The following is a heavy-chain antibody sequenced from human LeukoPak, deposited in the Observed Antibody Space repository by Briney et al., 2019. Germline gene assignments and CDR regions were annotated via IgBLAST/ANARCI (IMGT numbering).Heavy chain of an antibody. CDR3: AKDGAYDSSGYYYLGWYFDL. J-gene: IGHJ2*01. V-gene: IGHV3-30*18. Sequence: PGGSLRLSCAVSGFTISSYGMHWVRQAPGKGLEWVAGISYDGSNKYYADSVKGRFTISRDKSKNTLYLQMNSLRAEDTAVYYCAKDGAYDSSGYYYLGWYFDLWGRGTLVTVSS. CDR1: GFTISSYG. D-gene: IGHD3-22*01. CDR2: ISYDGSNK.